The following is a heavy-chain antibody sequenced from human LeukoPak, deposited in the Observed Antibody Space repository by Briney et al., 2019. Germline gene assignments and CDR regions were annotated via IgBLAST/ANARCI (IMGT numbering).Heavy chain of an antibody. Sequence: GGSLRLSCEGSGFTFSNYWMGWVRQAPGKGLQWVANIKTDGSEKYYVDSVKGRFTISRDNAKNSLYLQMNSLRAEDTAVYYCAKSELGHFYYWGQGTLVTVSS. CDR3: AKSELGHFYY. CDR2: IKTDGSEK. V-gene: IGHV3-7*01. D-gene: IGHD2/OR15-2a*01. J-gene: IGHJ4*02. CDR1: GFTFSNYW.